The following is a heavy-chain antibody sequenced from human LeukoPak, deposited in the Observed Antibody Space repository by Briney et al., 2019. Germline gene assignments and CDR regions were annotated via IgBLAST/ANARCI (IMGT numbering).Heavy chain of an antibody. J-gene: IGHJ3*02. V-gene: IGHV4-4*02. D-gene: IGHD4-17*01. Sequence: GSLRLSCAASGFTFSSYAMSWVRQPPGKGLEWIGEIYHSGSTNYNPSLKSRVTISVDKSKNQFSLKLSSVTAADTAVYYCARDRRSNYAFDIWGQGTMVTVSS. CDR1: GFTFSSYAM. CDR3: ARDRRSNYAFDI. CDR2: IYHSGST.